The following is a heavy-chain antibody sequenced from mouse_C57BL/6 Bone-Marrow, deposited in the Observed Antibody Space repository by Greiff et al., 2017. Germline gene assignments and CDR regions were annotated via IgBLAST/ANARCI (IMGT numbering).Heavy chain of an antibody. Sequence: EVKVVESGGDLVKPGGSLKLSCAASGFTFSSYGMSWVRQTPDKRLEWVATISSGGSYNYYPDSVKGRFTISRDNAKNTLYLQMSSLKSVDTAMYVVARQMVLKAWFAYWGQGTLVTVSA. CDR3: ARQMVLKAWFAY. D-gene: IGHD2-1*01. V-gene: IGHV5-6*01. CDR1: GFTFSSYG. J-gene: IGHJ3*01. CDR2: ISSGGSYN.